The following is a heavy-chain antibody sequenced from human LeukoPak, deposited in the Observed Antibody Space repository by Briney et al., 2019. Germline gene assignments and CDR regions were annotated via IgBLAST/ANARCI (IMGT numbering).Heavy chain of an antibody. CDR1: GFTFSSYS. J-gene: IGHJ4*02. CDR2: IGSSSSYI. V-gene: IGHV3-21*01. Sequence: PGGSLRLSCAASGFTFSSYSMNWVRQAPGKGLEWVSSIGSSSSYIYYADSVKGRFTISRDNAKNSLYLQMNSLRAEDTAVYYCAGTGTAMDREFDYWGQGTLVTVSS. CDR3: AGTGTAMDREFDY. D-gene: IGHD5-18*01.